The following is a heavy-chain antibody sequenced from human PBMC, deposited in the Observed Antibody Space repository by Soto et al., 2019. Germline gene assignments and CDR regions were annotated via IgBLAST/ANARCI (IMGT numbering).Heavy chain of an antibody. CDR1: GDSVTSVSDY. J-gene: IGHJ6*02. CDR2: IYYSGSA. V-gene: IGHV4-61*01. CDR3: ARGVGFGYYYYHMDL. D-gene: IGHD3-10*01. Sequence: SESLSLTCTVSGDSVTSVSDYWSWIRQPPGKGLEWIGYIYYSGSADYNPSLGSRVTISIDTSKNQFSLKLTSVTAADTAVYYCARGVGFGYYYYHMDLWGQGTTVTVSS.